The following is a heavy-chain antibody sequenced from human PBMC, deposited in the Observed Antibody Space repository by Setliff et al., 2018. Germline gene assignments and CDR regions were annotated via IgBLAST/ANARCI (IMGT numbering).Heavy chain of an antibody. Sequence: ASVKVSCKVSGYTLTELSMHWVRQAPGKGLEWMGGFDPEDGETIYAQKFQGRVTITRDTSASTAYMELSSLRSEDTAVYYCARDSLTTLRRRSFDIWGQGTMVTVSS. CDR1: GYTLTELS. CDR2: FDPEDGET. CDR3: ARDSLTTLRRRSFDI. D-gene: IGHD1-1*01. J-gene: IGHJ3*02. V-gene: IGHV1-24*01.